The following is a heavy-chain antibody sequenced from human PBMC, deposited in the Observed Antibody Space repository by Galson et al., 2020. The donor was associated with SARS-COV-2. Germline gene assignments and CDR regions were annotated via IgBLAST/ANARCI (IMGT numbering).Heavy chain of an antibody. D-gene: IGHD3-3*01. Sequence: GGSLRLSCAASGFTFSSYSMNWVRQAPGKGLEWVSSISSSSSYIYYADSVKGRFTISRDNAKNSLYLQMNSLRAEDTAVYYCARGRHDYDFWSGYYDPLRSGDYGGQGTLVTVSS. CDR3: ARGRHDYDFWSGYYDPLRSGDY. V-gene: IGHV3-21*01. CDR1: GFTFSSYS. CDR2: ISSSSSYI. J-gene: IGHJ4*02.